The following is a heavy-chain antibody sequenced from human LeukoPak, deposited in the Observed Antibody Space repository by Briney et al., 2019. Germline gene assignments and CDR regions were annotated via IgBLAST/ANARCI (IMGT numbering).Heavy chain of an antibody. CDR2: IRYDGSNK. Sequence: GGSLRLSCAASGFTFSSYGMHWVRQAPGKGLEWVAFIRYDGSNKYYADSVKGRFTISRDNSKNTLYLQMNSLRAEDTAVYYCAKGAQTCSSTSCGERWGQGTLVTVSS. J-gene: IGHJ4*02. V-gene: IGHV3-30*02. D-gene: IGHD2-2*01. CDR3: AKGAQTCSSTSCGER. CDR1: GFTFSSYG.